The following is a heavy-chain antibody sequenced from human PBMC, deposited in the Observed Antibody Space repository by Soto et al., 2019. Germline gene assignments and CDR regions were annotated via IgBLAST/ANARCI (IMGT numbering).Heavy chain of an antibody. CDR1: GFNVSSHY. Sequence: GRPLRLSCAASGFNVSSHYMSWVRQAPGKGLEWVSVIYSGGSTYYAVSVKGRFTISRDNSKNTLYLQMNSLRAEDTAVYYCARARLIAAAEFHGMDVWGQGTTVTVSS. V-gene: IGHV3-53*01. CDR2: IYSGGST. CDR3: ARARLIAAAEFHGMDV. J-gene: IGHJ6*02. D-gene: IGHD6-13*01.